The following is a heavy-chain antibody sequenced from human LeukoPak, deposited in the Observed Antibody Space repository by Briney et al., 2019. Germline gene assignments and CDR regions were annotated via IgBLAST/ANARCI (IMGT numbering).Heavy chain of an antibody. Sequence: PGRSLRLSCAASGFTFSSYGMHWVRQAPGKGLEWVAVISYDGSNKYYADSVKGRFTISRDNSKNTLYLQMNSLRAEDTAVYYCAKVAGIQLQYCYGMDVWGQGTTVTVSS. CDR1: GFTFSSYG. V-gene: IGHV3-30*18. D-gene: IGHD5-18*01. CDR2: ISYDGSNK. CDR3: AKVAGIQLQYCYGMDV. J-gene: IGHJ6*02.